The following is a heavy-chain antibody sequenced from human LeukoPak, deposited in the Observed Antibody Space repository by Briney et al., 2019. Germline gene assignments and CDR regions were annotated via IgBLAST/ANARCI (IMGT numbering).Heavy chain of an antibody. Sequence: SETLSLTCTVSGGSISSGTYSWSWVRQPAIKGLEWIGRIDTSGSTNYNPSLKSRVTISVDTSKNQFSLKLTSVTAADTAVYYCARRSSGWYRYDYWGQGTLVTVSS. V-gene: IGHV4-61*02. CDR1: GGSISSGTYS. J-gene: IGHJ4*02. CDR3: ARRSSGWYRYDY. D-gene: IGHD6-19*01. CDR2: IDTSGST.